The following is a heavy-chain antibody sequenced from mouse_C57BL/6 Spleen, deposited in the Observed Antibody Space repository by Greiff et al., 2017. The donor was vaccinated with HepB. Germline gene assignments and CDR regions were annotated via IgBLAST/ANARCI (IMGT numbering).Heavy chain of an antibody. Sequence: QVQLKESGPELVKPGASVKISCKASGYAFSSSWMNWVKQRPGKGLEWIGRIYPGDGDTNYNGKFKGKATLTADNSSSTAYRQLSSLTSEDSAVYFCERYYGSYAMDYWGQGTSVTVSS. J-gene: IGHJ4*01. CDR1: GYAFSSSW. D-gene: IGHD2-2*01. CDR2: IYPGDGDT. V-gene: IGHV1-82*01. CDR3: ERYYGSYAMDY.